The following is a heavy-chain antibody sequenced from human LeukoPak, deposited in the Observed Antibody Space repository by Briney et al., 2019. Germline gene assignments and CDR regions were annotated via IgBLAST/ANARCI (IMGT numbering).Heavy chain of an antibody. J-gene: IGHJ3*02. CDR3: ARSASSSSRSPFDI. CDR1: GFTVSSNY. Sequence: GGSLRLSCAASGFTVSSNYMSWVRQAPGKGLEWVSIIFSGGSTYYADSVKGRFTISRDNSKNTLYLQMNSLRAEDTAVYYCARSASSSSRSPFDIWGLGTMVTVSS. D-gene: IGHD6-6*01. CDR2: IFSGGST. V-gene: IGHV3-53*01.